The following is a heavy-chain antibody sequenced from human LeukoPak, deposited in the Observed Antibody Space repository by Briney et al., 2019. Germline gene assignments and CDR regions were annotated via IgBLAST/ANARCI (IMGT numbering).Heavy chain of an antibody. CDR2: ISSDGTNT. V-gene: IGHV3-74*01. J-gene: IGHJ4*02. CDR3: ARTSYDTGGYFED. Sequence: GGSLRLSCAASGFTISNYWMHWVRQAPGKGLVCVSRISSDGTNTNYADSVKGRFTISRDNAKNTLYLQMNSLGAEDTAVYYCARTSYDTGGYFEDWGQGTLVTVSS. CDR1: GFTISNYW. D-gene: IGHD3-22*01.